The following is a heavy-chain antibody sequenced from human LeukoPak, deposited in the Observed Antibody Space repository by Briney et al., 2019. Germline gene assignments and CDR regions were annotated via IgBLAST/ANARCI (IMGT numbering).Heavy chain of an antibody. J-gene: IGHJ4*02. Sequence: PGGSLRLSCAASGFTVSNSYMSWVRQAPGKGLYWVSVTDRGGNTKYADPVKGRFTVSRDNAENTLYLQMNSLTVEDTAVYYCGTTTLSATWNYWGQGTLVTVSS. CDR2: TDRGGNT. V-gene: IGHV3-53*01. CDR3: GTTTLSATWNY. D-gene: IGHD3-16*02. CDR1: GFTVSNSY.